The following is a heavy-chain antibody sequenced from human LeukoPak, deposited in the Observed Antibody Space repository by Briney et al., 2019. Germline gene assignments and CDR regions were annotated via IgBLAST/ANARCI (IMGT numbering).Heavy chain of an antibody. CDR2: IRSKGNSYAT. V-gene: IGHV3-73*01. Sequence: PGGSLRLSCAASGFTFSGSAMHWLRQASGKGLEWVGRIRSKGNSYATAYAASVKGRFTISRDDSKNTAYLQMNSLKTEDTAVYYCTRVTVTYYYYYMDVWGKGTTVTVSS. J-gene: IGHJ6*03. D-gene: IGHD4-17*01. CDR1: GFTFSGSA. CDR3: TRVTVTYYYYYMDV.